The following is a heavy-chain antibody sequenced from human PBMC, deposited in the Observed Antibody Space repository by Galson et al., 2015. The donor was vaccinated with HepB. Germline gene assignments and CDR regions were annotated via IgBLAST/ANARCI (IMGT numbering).Heavy chain of an antibody. J-gene: IGHJ6*02. D-gene: IGHD6-19*01. V-gene: IGHV3-11*06. CDR1: GFTFSDYY. Sequence: SLRLSCAASGFTFSDYYMSWIRQAPGKGLEWVSYISSSSSCTNYADSVKGRFTISRDNAKNSLYLQMNSLRAEDTAVYYCARDLDYRYSSGYYYYYGMDVWGQGTTVTVSS. CDR3: ARDLDYRYSSGYYYYYGMDV. CDR2: ISSSSSCT.